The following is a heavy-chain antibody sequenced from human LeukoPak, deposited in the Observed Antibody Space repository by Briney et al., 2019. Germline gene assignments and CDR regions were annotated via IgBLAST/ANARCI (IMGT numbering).Heavy chain of an antibody. CDR2: IKQDGSEK. J-gene: IGHJ3*02. D-gene: IGHD1-26*01. CDR1: GFTSSSYW. CDR3: ARDEWELGGAFDI. V-gene: IGHV3-7*01. Sequence: GGSLRLSCAASGFTSSSYWMSWVRQAPGKGLEWVANIKQDGSEKYYVDSVKGRFTISRDNAKNSLYLQMNSLRAEDTAVYYCARDEWELGGAFDIWGQGTMVTVSS.